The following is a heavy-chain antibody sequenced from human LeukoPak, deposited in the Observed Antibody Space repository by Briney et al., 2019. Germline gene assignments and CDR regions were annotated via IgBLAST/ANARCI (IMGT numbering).Heavy chain of an antibody. CDR2: IKSKTDGGTT. CDR1: GFTFSNPW. J-gene: IGHJ4*02. CDR3: TTGVNYGDSPFDY. Sequence: PGGSLRLSCAASGFTFSNPWMSWVRQAPGKGLEWVGRIKSKTDGGTTDYAAPVKGRFTISRDDSKNTLYLQMNSLKTEDTAVYYCTTGVNYGDSPFDYWGQGTLVTVSS. V-gene: IGHV3-15*01. D-gene: IGHD4-17*01.